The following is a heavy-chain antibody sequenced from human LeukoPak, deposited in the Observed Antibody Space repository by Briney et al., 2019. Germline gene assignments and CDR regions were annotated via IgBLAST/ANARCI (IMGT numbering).Heavy chain of an antibody. Sequence: GGSLRLSCAASGFTFSSYTMNWVRQALGQGLEWVSTISDPHSGSETHYADSVKGRFTISRDNAKNSLYLQMNSLRAEDTAVYYCARDPRKSGATFDYWGQGTLVTVSS. D-gene: IGHD4/OR15-4a*01. J-gene: IGHJ4*02. CDR1: GFTFSSYT. V-gene: IGHV3-21*04. CDR3: ARDPRKSGATFDY. CDR2: ISDPHSGSET.